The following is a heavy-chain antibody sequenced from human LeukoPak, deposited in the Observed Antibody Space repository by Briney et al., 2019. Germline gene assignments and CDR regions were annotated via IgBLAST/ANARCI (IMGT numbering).Heavy chain of an antibody. CDR3: ARVPGKSSYYGMDV. J-gene: IGHJ6*02. Sequence: GGSLRLSCAASGFIFSSYSMSWVRQAPGKGLDWVSSISSSSGYIYYADSVKGRFTISRDNVKNSLYLQMNSLRADDTAVYHCARVPGKSSYYGMDVWGQGTTVTVSS. CDR1: GFIFSSYS. CDR2: ISSSSGYI. V-gene: IGHV3-21*01.